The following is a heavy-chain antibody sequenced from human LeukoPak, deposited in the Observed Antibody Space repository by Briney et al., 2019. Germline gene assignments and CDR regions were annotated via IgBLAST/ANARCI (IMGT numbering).Heavy chain of an antibody. D-gene: IGHD4-23*01. V-gene: IGHV3-7*01. CDR1: DFTLSNYW. Sequence: PGGSLRLSCVASDFTLSNYWMKWVRQAPGKGLEWVATIKPDGSEKYYVDSVKGRFTISKDNAKNSLYLEMNSLRAEDTAVYYCARGEPGFGGLPTVLDNWGQGTLVTVSS. CDR2: IKPDGSEK. CDR3: ARGEPGFGGLPTVLDN. J-gene: IGHJ4*02.